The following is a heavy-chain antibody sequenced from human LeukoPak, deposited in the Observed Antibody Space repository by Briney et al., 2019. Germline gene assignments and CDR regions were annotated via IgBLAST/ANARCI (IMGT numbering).Heavy chain of an antibody. V-gene: IGHV3-23*01. CDR3: AKRMAAGMYYFDY. D-gene: IGHD6-13*01. J-gene: IGHJ4*02. CDR1: GFTFSSYA. Sequence: PGGSLRLSCAASGFTFSSYAMSWVRQAPGKGLEWVSAIRGSGGSTYYADSVKGRFTISRDNSKNTLYLQMNSLRAEDTAVYYCAKRMAAGMYYFDYWGQGTLVTVSS. CDR2: IRGSGGST.